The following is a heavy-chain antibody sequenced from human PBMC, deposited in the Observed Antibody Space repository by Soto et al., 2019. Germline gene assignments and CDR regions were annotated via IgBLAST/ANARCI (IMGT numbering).Heavy chain of an antibody. D-gene: IGHD3-22*01. V-gene: IGHV3-23*01. CDR3: AKDPTDSSGYYVRGLFD. CDR1: GFTFSSYA. CDR2: ISGSGGTT. J-gene: IGHJ4*02. Sequence: PGGSLRLSCVASGFTFSSYAMSWVRQAPGKGLEWVSAISGSGGTTYYADSVKGRFTISRDNSKNTLYLQMNSLRAEDTAVYYCAKDPTDSSGYYVRGLFDWGQGTLVTVCS.